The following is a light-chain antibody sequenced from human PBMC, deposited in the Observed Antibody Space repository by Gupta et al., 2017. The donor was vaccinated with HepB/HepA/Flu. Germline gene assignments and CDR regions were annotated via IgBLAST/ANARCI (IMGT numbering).Light chain of an antibody. CDR2: DVT. J-gene: IGLJ2*01. V-gene: IGLV2-14*03. Sequence: QSALTQHASVSGPPGQSITISCTGTSSDVGGYNYVSWYQQHPGKAPKLMIYDVTNRPSGVSNRFSGSKSGNTASLTISGLQAEDEADYYCSSFTSSTHVVFGGGTRLTVL. CDR3: SSFTSSTHVV. CDR1: SSDVGGYNY.